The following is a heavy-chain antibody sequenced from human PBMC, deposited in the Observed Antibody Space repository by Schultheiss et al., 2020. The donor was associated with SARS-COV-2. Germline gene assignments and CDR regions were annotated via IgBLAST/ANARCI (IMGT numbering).Heavy chain of an antibody. Sequence: GGSLRLSCAASGFTFSNAWMSWVRQAPGKGLEWVANIKQDGSEKYYVDSVKGRFTISRDNAKNSLYLQMNSLRAEDTAVYYCARDRDYYDSSGYSNWFDPWGQGTLVTVSS. D-gene: IGHD3-22*01. V-gene: IGHV3-7*03. CDR2: IKQDGSEK. CDR3: ARDRDYYDSSGYSNWFDP. CDR1: GFTFSNAW. J-gene: IGHJ5*02.